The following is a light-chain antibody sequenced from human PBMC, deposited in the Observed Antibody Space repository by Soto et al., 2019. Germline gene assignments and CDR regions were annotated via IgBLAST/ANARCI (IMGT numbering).Light chain of an antibody. CDR1: SSDVGGYNY. Sequence: QSALTQPASVSGSPGQSITISCTGTSSDVGGYNYFSWYQQHPGKAPKLMIYDVSNRPSGVSNRFSGSKSGNTASLTISGLKAEDEADYYCSSYTSSSLVVFGGGTMLTVL. CDR3: SSYTSSSLVV. J-gene: IGLJ2*01. V-gene: IGLV2-14*01. CDR2: DVS.